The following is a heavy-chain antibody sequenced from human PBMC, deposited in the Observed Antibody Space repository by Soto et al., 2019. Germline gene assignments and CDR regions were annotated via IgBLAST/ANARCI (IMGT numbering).Heavy chain of an antibody. D-gene: IGHD3-16*01. Sequence: TLSLTCTVSGGSISSGGYYWSWIRQHPGKGLEWIGYIYYSGSTYYNPSLKSRVTISVDTSKNQFSLKLSSVTAADTAVYYCARVVPDYVNYFDYWGQGTLVTVSS. CDR1: GGSISSGGYY. CDR2: IYYSGST. J-gene: IGHJ4*02. CDR3: ARVVPDYVNYFDY. V-gene: IGHV4-31*03.